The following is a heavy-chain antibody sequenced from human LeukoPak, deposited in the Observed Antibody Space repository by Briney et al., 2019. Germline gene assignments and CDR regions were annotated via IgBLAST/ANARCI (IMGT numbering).Heavy chain of an antibody. CDR2: IIPILGIA. D-gene: IGHD6-19*01. V-gene: IGHV1-69*04. CDR1: GGTFSSYA. Sequence: GASVKVSCKASGGTFSSYAISWVRQAPGQGLEWMGRIIPILGIANYAQKFQGRVTITADKSTSTAYMELSSLRSEDTAVYYCARDPPVKDSSGWYGHDYWGQGTLVTVSS. CDR3: ARDPPVKDSSGWYGHDY. J-gene: IGHJ4*02.